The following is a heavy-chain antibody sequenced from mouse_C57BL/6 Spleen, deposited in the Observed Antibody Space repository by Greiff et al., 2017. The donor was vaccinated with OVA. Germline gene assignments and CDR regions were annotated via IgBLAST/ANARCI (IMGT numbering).Heavy chain of an antibody. D-gene: IGHD4-1*01. CDR1: GYTFTSYW. CDR2: IDPSDSYT. V-gene: IGHV1-69*01. CDR3: ARGGLGQYFDV. J-gene: IGHJ1*03. Sequence: QVQLQQPGAELVMPGASVKLSCKASGYTFTSYWMHWVKQRPGQGLEWIGEIDPSDSYTNYNQKFKGKSTLTVDKSSSTAYMQLSSLTSEDSAVYYCARGGLGQYFDVWGTGTTVTVSS.